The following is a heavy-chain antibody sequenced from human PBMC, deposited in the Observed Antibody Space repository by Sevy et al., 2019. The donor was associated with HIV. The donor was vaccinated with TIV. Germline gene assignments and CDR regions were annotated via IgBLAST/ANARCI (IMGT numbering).Heavy chain of an antibody. CDR1: GFRFEDYG. Sequence: GGSLRLSCAASGFRFEDYGMHWVRRAPGKGLEWVSGIGWNSGSVGYAVSVKGRFTISRDNAKNPLYLQMNSLTSEDTALYYCAKDLLPYGSGSYPLDYWGQGTVVTVSS. V-gene: IGHV3-9*01. CDR3: AKDLLPYGSGSYPLDY. D-gene: IGHD3-10*01. J-gene: IGHJ4*02. CDR2: IGWNSGSV.